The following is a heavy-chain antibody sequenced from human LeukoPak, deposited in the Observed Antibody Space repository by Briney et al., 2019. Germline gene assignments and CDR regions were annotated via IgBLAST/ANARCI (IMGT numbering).Heavy chain of an antibody. CDR1: GFTFSSYE. Sequence: GGTLRLSCGASGFTFSSYEMNWVRQAPGKGLEWVSYISSSGSTIYYADSVKGRFTILRDNAKKSLYLQMNSLTAEDTAAYYCARCQRSGLERGVAFDYWGQGTLVTVAS. CDR2: ISSSGSTI. J-gene: IGHJ4*02. V-gene: IGHV3-48*03. CDR3: ARCQRSGLERGVAFDY. D-gene: IGHD3-3*01.